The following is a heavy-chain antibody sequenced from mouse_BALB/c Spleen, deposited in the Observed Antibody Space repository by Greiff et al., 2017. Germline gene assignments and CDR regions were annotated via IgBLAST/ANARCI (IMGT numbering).Heavy chain of an antibody. CDR2: ISSGGSYT. CDR3: ASPPRFAY. Sequence: EVKLMESGGGLVQPGGSMKLSCVASGFTFSSYGMSWVRQTPDKRLEWVATISSGGSYTYYPDSVKGRFTISRDNAKNTLYLQMSSLKSEDTAMYYCASPPRFAYWGQGTLVTVSA. V-gene: IGHV5-6*03. J-gene: IGHJ3*01. CDR1: GFTFSSYG.